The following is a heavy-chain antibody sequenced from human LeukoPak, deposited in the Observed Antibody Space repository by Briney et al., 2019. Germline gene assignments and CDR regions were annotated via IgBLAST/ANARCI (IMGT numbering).Heavy chain of an antibody. CDR2: INPNSGGT. Sequence: ASVKVSCKASGYTFTGYYMHWVRQAPGQGLEWMGWINPNSGGTNYAQKFQGRVTMTRDTSISTAYMELSRLRSDDTAVYYCAKNSRSSGWYFDSWGQGTLVTVSS. V-gene: IGHV1-2*02. J-gene: IGHJ4*02. D-gene: IGHD6-19*01. CDR3: AKNSRSSGWYFDS. CDR1: GYTFTGYY.